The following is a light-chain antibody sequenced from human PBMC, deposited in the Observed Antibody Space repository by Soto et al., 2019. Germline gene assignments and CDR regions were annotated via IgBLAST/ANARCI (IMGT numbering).Light chain of an antibody. CDR2: KAS. V-gene: IGKV1-5*03. CDR3: QQYNSYPLT. CDR1: QSISSW. J-gene: IGKJ4*01. Sequence: DIQMTQSPSTLSASVGDRVTITCRASQSISSWLAGYQQKPGKDTKLLIYKASSLESGVPSRFSGSGSGTEFTITISSLQPDDLATYYCQQYNSYPLTFGGGPKVEIK.